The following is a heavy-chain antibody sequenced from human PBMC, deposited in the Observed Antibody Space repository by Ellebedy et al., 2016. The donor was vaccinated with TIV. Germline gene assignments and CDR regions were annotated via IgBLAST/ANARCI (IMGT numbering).Heavy chain of an antibody. CDR1: GFTFDDYA. D-gene: IGHD3-10*01. Sequence: SLKISCTASGFTFDDYAMHWVRQAPGKGLEWVSGINWNSGTIDYVESVKGRFTISRDNAKNSLYLQMNSLRAEDTALYYCAKDVRGILNAFDYWGQGTLVTVSS. CDR3: AKDVRGILNAFDY. J-gene: IGHJ4*02. V-gene: IGHV3-9*01. CDR2: INWNSGTI.